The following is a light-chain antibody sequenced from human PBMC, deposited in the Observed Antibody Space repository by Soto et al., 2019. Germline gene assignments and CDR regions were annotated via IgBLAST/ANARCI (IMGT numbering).Light chain of an antibody. CDR3: QQYNNWPFIT. V-gene: IGKV3-15*01. CDR2: GAS. CDR1: QSVSSN. Sequence: EIVMTQSPATLSVSPGERATLSCRASQSVSSNLAWYQQKPGQAPRLLIYGASTRATGIPARFSGSGSGIEFTLTISSLQSEDFAVYYCQQYNNWPFITFGQGTRLEIK. J-gene: IGKJ5*01.